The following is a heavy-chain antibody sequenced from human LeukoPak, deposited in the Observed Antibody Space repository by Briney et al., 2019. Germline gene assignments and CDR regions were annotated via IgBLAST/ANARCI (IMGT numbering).Heavy chain of an antibody. V-gene: IGHV3-48*01. D-gene: IGHD3-22*01. Sequence: GGSLRLSCAASGFAFSRYSVYWVRQAPGKGLEWISYISSSSSSILYADSVKGRFTISRDDAKNSLSLQMNSLRAEDTAVYYCARDYYDSSGYYYGGYWGQGTLVTVSS. CDR2: ISSSSSSI. J-gene: IGHJ4*02. CDR3: ARDYYDSSGYYYGGY. CDR1: GFAFSRYS.